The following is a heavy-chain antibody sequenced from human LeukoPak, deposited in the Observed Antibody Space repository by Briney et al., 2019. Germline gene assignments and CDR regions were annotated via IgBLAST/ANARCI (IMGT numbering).Heavy chain of an antibody. D-gene: IGHD3-22*01. J-gene: IGHJ4*02. Sequence: ASVKVSCKASGYTFTGYYTHWVRQAPGQGLEWMGWINPNSGGTNYAQKFQGRVTMTRDTSINTAYMELSRLRSDDTAVYYCARDLSYYDSSGSFDYWGQGTLVTVSS. CDR3: ARDLSYYDSSGSFDY. V-gene: IGHV1-2*02. CDR1: GYTFTGYY. CDR2: INPNSGGT.